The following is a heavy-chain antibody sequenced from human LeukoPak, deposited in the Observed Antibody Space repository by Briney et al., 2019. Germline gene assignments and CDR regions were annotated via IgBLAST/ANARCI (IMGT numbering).Heavy chain of an antibody. CDR1: GGSFSGYY. CDR2: INHSGST. Sequence: PSETLSLTCAAYGGSFSGYYWSWIRQPPGKGLEWIGEINHSGSTNYNPSLKSRVTISVDTSKNQFSLKLSSVTAADTAVYYCARTTPDIVVVVAAPGGAFDIWGQGTMVTASS. V-gene: IGHV4-34*01. J-gene: IGHJ3*02. CDR3: ARTTPDIVVVVAAPGGAFDI. D-gene: IGHD2-15*01.